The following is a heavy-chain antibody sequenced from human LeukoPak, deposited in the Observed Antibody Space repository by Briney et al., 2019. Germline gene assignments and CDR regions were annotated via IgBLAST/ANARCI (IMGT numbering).Heavy chain of an antibody. CDR3: ARWYCSSAYCYYDY. V-gene: IGHV3-23*01. CDR1: EFNFKFYA. Sequence: PGGSLRLSCVASEFNFKFYAMSWVRQAPGKGLEWVSTISESGGSSYYANSVKGRFTISRDNSKNILYLEMNSLRAEDTAVYYCARWYCSSAYCYYDYWGQGALVTVSS. J-gene: IGHJ4*02. D-gene: IGHD2-2*01. CDR2: ISESGGSS.